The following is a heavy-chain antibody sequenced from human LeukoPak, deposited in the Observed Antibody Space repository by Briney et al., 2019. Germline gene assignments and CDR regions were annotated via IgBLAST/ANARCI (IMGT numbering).Heavy chain of an antibody. CDR1: GFTYSSHR. D-gene: IGHD6-19*01. J-gene: IGHJ4*02. V-gene: IGHV3-74*01. CDR2: INSDGSTT. Sequence: GGSLRLSCAASGFTYSSHRMHWVRQVPGKGLVWVSVINSDGSTTNYADSVKGRFTISRDNVKNLLYLQMNSLRAEDTAVYYCARVQRGIAVALDYWGQGTLATISS. CDR3: ARVQRGIAVALDY.